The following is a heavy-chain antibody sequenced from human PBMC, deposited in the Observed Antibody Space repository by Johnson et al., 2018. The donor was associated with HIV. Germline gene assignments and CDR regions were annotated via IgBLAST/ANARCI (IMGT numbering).Heavy chain of an antibody. V-gene: IGHV3-30*03. CDR3: AVITGNRGYAFDV. D-gene: IGHD1-20*01. J-gene: IGHJ3*01. CDR1: GFTFRNYG. CDR2: ILYDGSNK. Sequence: QAQLVESGGGVVQPGRSLRLSCAASGFTFRNYGMHWVRQTPGKGLEWLALILYDGSNKHYADSVKGRFTISRDNSKHTLFLQMNSLSTEDTAVYYCAVITGNRGYAFDVWGQGTMVTVST.